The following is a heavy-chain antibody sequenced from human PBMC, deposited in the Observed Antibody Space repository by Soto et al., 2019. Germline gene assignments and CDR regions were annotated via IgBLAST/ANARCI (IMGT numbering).Heavy chain of an antibody. V-gene: IGHV3-30*18. CDR3: AKDSSSWFDY. D-gene: IGHD6-13*01. CDR1: GFTSSSYG. Sequence: QVQLVESGGGVFQPGRSLRLSCAASGFTSSSYGMNWVRQAPGKGLEWVAVISYDGSNKYYADSVKGRFTISRDNSKNTQYMQMNSLRAEDTAVYYCAKDSSSWFDYWGQGTLVTVSS. CDR2: ISYDGSNK. J-gene: IGHJ4*02.